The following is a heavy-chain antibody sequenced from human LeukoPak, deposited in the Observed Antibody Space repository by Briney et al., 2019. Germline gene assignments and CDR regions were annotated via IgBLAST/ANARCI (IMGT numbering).Heavy chain of an antibody. D-gene: IGHD6-19*01. V-gene: IGHV1-8*01. Sequence: ASVKVSCKASGYTFTSYDINWVRQAPGQGLEWMGWMNPNSGNTGYAQKFQGRVTMTRNTSISTAYMELSSLRSEDTAVYYCARASVAGTGDWFDPWGQGTLVTVSS. CDR2: MNPNSGNT. CDR3: ARASVAGTGDWFDP. J-gene: IGHJ5*02. CDR1: GYTFTSYD.